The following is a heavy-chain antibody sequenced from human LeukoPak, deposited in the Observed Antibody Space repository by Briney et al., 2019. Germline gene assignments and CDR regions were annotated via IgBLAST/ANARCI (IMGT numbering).Heavy chain of an antibody. CDR1: GFTVSNYY. D-gene: IGHD7-27*01. J-gene: IGHJ4*02. CDR3: ARGPGDY. CDR2: IYTGGST. Sequence: GGSLRLSCAASGFTVSNYYMSWVRQAPGKGLEWASVIYTGGSTWYADSVKGRFTLSRDNSKNTLYLQMNSLRAEDTAVYYCARGPGDYWGQGTLVTVS. V-gene: IGHV3-53*01.